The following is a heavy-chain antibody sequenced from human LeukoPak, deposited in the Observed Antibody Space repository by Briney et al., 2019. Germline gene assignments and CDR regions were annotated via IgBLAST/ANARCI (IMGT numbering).Heavy chain of an antibody. CDR3: ARDRRVGATKD. D-gene: IGHD1-26*01. CDR2: ISSSSSYI. Sequence: GGSLRLSCAASGFTFSSYSMNWVRQAPGKGLKWVSSISSSSSYIYYADSVKGRFTISRDNAKNSLYLQMNSLRAEDTAVYYCARDRRVGATKDWGQGTLVTVSS. CDR1: GFTFSSYS. V-gene: IGHV3-21*01. J-gene: IGHJ4*02.